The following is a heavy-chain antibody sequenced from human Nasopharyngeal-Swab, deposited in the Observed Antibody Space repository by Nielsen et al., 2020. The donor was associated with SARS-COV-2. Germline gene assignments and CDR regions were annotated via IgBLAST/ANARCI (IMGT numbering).Heavy chain of an antibody. J-gene: IGHJ4*02. CDR2: INWNGGST. D-gene: IGHD4-17*01. Sequence: GGSLRLSCAASGFTFDDYGMSWVRQAQGKGLEWVAGINWNGGSTGYADSVKGRFTISRDNAKNSVYLQMNSLRAEDTAVYYCARVEVYGDLPDYWGQGTLVTVSS. CDR3: ARVEVYGDLPDY. CDR1: GFTFDDYG. V-gene: IGHV3-20*04.